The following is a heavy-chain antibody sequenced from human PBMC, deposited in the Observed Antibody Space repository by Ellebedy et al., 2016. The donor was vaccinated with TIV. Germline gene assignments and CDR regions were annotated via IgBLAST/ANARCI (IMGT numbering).Heavy chain of an antibody. CDR3: AIYARPYYHDSSGNPRFDY. Sequence: GESLKISCAASGFTFSSYGMHWVRQAPGKGLEWVANIKQDGSEKYYVDSVKGRFTISRDNAKNSLYLQMNSLRAEDTAVYYCAIYARPYYHDSSGNPRFDYWGQGTLVTVSS. CDR2: IKQDGSEK. V-gene: IGHV3-7*01. CDR1: GFTFSSYG. J-gene: IGHJ4*02. D-gene: IGHD3-22*01.